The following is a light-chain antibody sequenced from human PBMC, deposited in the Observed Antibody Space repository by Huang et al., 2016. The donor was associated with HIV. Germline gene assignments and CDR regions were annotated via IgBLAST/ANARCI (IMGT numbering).Light chain of an antibody. CDR2: AAS. Sequence: DIQMTQSPSSLSASVGDRVTITCRASQGISNSLAWYQQKPGKAPKLLLYAASRLESGVPSRFSSDGSGTDYTLTISRQQHEDFATYYCQQYYSTPQPFGQGTKEEIK. J-gene: IGKJ1*01. V-gene: IGKV1-NL1*01. CDR3: QQYYSTPQP. CDR1: QGISNS.